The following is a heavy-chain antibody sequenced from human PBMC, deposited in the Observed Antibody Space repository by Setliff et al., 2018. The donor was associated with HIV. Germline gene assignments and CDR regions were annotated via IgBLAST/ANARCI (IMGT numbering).Heavy chain of an antibody. Sequence: PSETLSLTCTVSGGSISSFYWSWIRQPAGKGLEWIGRFCTTGSSNYNPSLKSRVTLSVDTSKNQFALHLSSVTAADTAVYYCARLVGPYYDFWSGFQVWFDPWGQGTLVTVSS. CDR2: FCTTGSS. J-gene: IGHJ5*02. CDR3: ARLVGPYYDFWSGFQVWFDP. D-gene: IGHD3-3*01. CDR1: GGSISSFY. V-gene: IGHV4-4*07.